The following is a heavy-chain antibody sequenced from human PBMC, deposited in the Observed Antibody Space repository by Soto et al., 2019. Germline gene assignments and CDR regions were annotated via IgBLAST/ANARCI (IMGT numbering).Heavy chain of an antibody. CDR3: ERPSGKTITGTTFDSPLQSGMEV. D-gene: IGHD1-7*01. Sequence: SETLSLTCTVSGGSISSSSYYWGWIRQPPGKGLEWMGSIYYSGSTYYNPSLKSRVKISVATSKHQLHLKLSSVPVAETALYYCERPSGKTITGTTFDSPLQSGMEVWGQGTTVTVSS. J-gene: IGHJ6*02. CDR2: IYYSGST. V-gene: IGHV4-39*01. CDR1: GGSISSSSYY.